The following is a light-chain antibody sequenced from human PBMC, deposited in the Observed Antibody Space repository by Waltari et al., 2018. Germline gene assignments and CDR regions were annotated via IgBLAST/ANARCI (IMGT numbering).Light chain of an antibody. CDR3: CSYAGDYTLV. Sequence: QSARTQPRSVSGSPGQSVTISCAGTSRDVGADNHVSWYQQSPGTAPKLRIYEVNNRPAGVPDRFSASTSVTTASLTIAGLRAEDEADYYCCSYAGDYTLVFGGGTKLTVL. CDR1: SRDVGADNH. J-gene: IGLJ2*01. V-gene: IGLV2-11*02. CDR2: EVN.